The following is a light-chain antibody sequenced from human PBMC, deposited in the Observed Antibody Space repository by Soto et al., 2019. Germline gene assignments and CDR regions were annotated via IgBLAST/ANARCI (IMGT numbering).Light chain of an antibody. CDR1: QSISSSY. Sequence: EVVLTQSPATLSLSPGEGATLSCRVSQSISSSYFSWYQQRPGQAPRLLIYGASTRATGIPARFSGSGRGSGTDFTHTISSLQPEDFAVYYCQQDYNLPITFGQETRLEIK. CDR2: GAS. J-gene: IGKJ5*01. CDR3: QQDYNLPIT. V-gene: IGKV3D-7*01.